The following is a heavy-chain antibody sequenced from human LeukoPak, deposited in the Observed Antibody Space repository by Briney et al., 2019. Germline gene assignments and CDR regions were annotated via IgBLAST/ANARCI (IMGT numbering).Heavy chain of an antibody. V-gene: IGHV1-2*06. J-gene: IGHJ4*02. Sequence: ASVKVSCKASGYTFTGYYMHWVRQAPGQGLEWMGRINPNSGGTNYARKFQGRVTMTRDTSISTAYMELSRLRSDDTAVYYCARVRGRGELAYDYWGQGTLVTVSS. CDR2: INPNSGGT. D-gene: IGHD3-10*01. CDR3: ARVRGRGELAYDY. CDR1: GYTFTGYY.